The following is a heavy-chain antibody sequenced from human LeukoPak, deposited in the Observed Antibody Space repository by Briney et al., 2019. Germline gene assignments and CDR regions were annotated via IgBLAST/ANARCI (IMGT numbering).Heavy chain of an antibody. CDR3: ARQGDSGSSLADY. V-gene: IGHV4-39*01. D-gene: IGHD6-6*01. J-gene: IGHJ4*02. CDR1: GGSISSSSYY. Sequence: SETLSLTCTVSGGSISSSSYYWGWIRQPPGKGLEWIGSIYYSGSTYYNPSLKSRVTISVDTSKNQFSLKLSSVTAADTAVYYCARQGDSGSSLADYWGQGTLVTVSS. CDR2: IYYSGST.